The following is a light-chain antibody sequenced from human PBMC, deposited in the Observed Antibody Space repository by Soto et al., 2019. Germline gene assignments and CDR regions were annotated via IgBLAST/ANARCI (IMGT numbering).Light chain of an antibody. CDR2: WAS. J-gene: IGKJ1*01. V-gene: IGKV4-1*01. Sequence: DIVMTQSPDSLAVSLGERATINCKSSQSVLYSSNNMNYLAWYQQKPGQPPKLLIYWASTRESGVPDRFSGSGSGTDFTLTISGLQAEDVAVYYCQHYYSTPPTFGQGTKVEIK. CDR3: QHYYSTPPT. CDR1: QSVLYSSNNMNY.